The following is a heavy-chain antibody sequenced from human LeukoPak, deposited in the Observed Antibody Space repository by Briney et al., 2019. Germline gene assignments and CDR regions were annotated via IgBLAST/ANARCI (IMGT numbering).Heavy chain of an antibody. V-gene: IGHV4-34*01. CDR2: INHSGST. CDR3: ARGYRNGASLDY. CDR1: GGSFSGYY. Sequence: SETLSLTCAVYGGSFSGYYWSWIRQPPGKGLEWIGEINHSGSTNYNPSLKSRVTISVDTSKNQFSLKLSSVTAADTAVYYCARGYRNGASLDYWGQGTLVTVSS. J-gene: IGHJ4*02. D-gene: IGHD3-16*02.